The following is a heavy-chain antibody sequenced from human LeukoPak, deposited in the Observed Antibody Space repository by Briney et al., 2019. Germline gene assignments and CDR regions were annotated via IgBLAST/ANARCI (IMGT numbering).Heavy chain of an antibody. CDR2: MNPNSGNT. V-gene: IGHV1-8*01. D-gene: IGHD6-19*01. Sequence: ASVKVPCKASGYTFTTCDLKWVRQATGQGREWLGWMNPNSGNTGYAQSSQDRVTMTRDTSKSTAYMELSNLISEDTAIYYCTRGSSGRRDYWGEGTLVTVSS. J-gene: IGHJ4*01. CDR3: TRGSSGRRDY. CDR1: GYTFTTCD.